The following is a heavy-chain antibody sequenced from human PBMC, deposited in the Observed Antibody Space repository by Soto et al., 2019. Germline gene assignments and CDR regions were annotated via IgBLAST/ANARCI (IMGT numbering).Heavy chain of an antibody. D-gene: IGHD5-12*01. V-gene: IGHV3-72*01. CDR2: IRNKANSYTT. Sequence: EVQLVESGGGLVQPGGSLRLSCAASGFTFSDHYMDWVRQAPGKGLEWVGRIRNKANSYTTEYAASVKGRFTVSRDDSKNSLYLQMNSLKTEDTAVYYCARAAPYSAFHYWGQGTLVTVSS. J-gene: IGHJ4*02. CDR1: GFTFSDHY. CDR3: ARAAPYSAFHY.